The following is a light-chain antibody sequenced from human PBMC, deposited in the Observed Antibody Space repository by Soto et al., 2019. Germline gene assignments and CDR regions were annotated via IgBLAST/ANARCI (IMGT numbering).Light chain of an antibody. CDR3: LLSYNTFRV. J-gene: IGLJ3*02. Sequence: QAVVTQEPSLTVSPGGTVTLTCGSSTGTVTSTHYPFWFQQKPDQAPTIVIYDTNNKNSWTPARFSGSLLGGKAALTLSGAQPEDEAEYYCLLSYNTFRVFGGGTKLTVL. V-gene: IGLV7-46*01. CDR1: TGTVTSTHY. CDR2: DTN.